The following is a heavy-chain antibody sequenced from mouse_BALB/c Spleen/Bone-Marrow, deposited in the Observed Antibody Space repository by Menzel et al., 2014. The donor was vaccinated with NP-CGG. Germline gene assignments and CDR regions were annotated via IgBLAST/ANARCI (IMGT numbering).Heavy chain of an antibody. CDR1: GYAFSSSW. CDR2: IYPGDGDT. J-gene: IGHJ3*01. CDR3: ARTYGSSYFVY. Sequence: QVQLKESGPEMVKPGASVKISCRASGYAFSSSWMNWVKQRPGQGLEWIGRIYPGDGDTNYNGKFKGKATLTADKSSSTAYVQLSSLTSVDSAVYICARTYGSSYFVYWGQGTLVTVSA. V-gene: IGHV1-82*01. D-gene: IGHD1-1*01.